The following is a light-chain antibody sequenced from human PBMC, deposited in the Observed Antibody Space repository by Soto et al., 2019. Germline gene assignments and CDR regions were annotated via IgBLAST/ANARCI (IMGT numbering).Light chain of an antibody. CDR1: QDSSNY. Sequence: DIQMTQSPSSLSASVGDRVTITCQASQDSSNYLNWYQPKPGKAPKLLIYDASNLETGVPSRFSGSGSGTDFTFTISSLQPEEIATYYCQQYDNLPLTFGGGTKVELK. CDR2: DAS. V-gene: IGKV1-33*01. J-gene: IGKJ4*01. CDR3: QQYDNLPLT.